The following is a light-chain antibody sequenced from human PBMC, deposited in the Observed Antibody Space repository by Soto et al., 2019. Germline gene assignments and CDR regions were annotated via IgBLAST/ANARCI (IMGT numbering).Light chain of an antibody. V-gene: IGKV1-13*02. CDR2: DAS. Sequence: AIQLTQSPSSLSASVGDRVTITCRASQGISGALAWYQQKPVKAPKLLIYDASSLESGVPSRFSGSGSGTDFTLTISSLQPEDFATYYCQQFNSYPRTFGLGTKVEIK. CDR3: QQFNSYPRT. J-gene: IGKJ1*01. CDR1: QGISGA.